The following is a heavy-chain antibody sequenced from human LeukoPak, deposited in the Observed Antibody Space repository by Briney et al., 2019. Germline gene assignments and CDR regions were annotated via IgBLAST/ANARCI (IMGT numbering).Heavy chain of an antibody. J-gene: IGHJ4*02. D-gene: IGHD2-15*01. CDR1: GFTFTSSA. CDR2: IVVGSGNT. CDR3: ARADCSGGSCYSNGDYRAGDFDY. V-gene: IGHV1-58*02. Sequence: SVKVSCKASGFTFTSSAMQWVRQARGQRLEWIGWIVVGSGNTNYAQKFQERVTITRDMSTSTAYMELSRLRSDDTAVYYCARADCSGGSCYSNGDYRAGDFDYWGQGTLVTVSS.